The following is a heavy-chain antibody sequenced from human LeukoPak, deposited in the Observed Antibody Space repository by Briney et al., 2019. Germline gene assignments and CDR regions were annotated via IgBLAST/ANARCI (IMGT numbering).Heavy chain of an antibody. D-gene: IGHD3-3*01. Sequence: SETLSLTCTVSGGSISTYYWSWIRLPPGKGLGWIAYIYFTGRTQYNPSLKSRVTISEDTSKNQFSLRLSSVTPADTAVYYCARGGYDSDFDYWGQGTLVTVSS. J-gene: IGHJ4*02. CDR1: GGSISTYY. V-gene: IGHV4-59*01. CDR3: ARGGYDSDFDY. CDR2: IYFTGRT.